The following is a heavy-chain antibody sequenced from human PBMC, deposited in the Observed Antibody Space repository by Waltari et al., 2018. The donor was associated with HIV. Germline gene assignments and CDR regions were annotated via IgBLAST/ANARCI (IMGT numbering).Heavy chain of an antibody. J-gene: IGHJ4*02. CDR1: GFPFRAYW. CDR3: AGHRVWYPSSSLTY. Sequence: EVQVVDSGGGLVQPGGSLRLSCATSGFPFRAYWMSWFRQAQGKGLEWVATIKEIGKKKYKADSWKARSTTPKTNAKTYLSLQMTPLRAKDPAIYFCAGHRVWYPSSSLTYWGKGPLVTV. D-gene: IGHD6-13*01. CDR2: IKEIGKKK. V-gene: IGHV3-7*01.